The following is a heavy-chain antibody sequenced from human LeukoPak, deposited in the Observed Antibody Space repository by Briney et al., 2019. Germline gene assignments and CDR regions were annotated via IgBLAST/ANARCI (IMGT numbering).Heavy chain of an antibody. J-gene: IGHJ4*02. CDR2: INPSSGGT. D-gene: IGHD3-10*01. V-gene: IGHV1-2*02. CDR1: GYIFTDYY. CDR3: AKSQYSFGSGSTRPLFDH. Sequence: ASVKVSCKASGYIFTDYYIHWVRQARGQGLEWMGWINPSSGGTYFAQRFEARVTLTRDTSINTAYMEMRGLTSGDTAIYYCAKSQYSFGSGSTRPLFDHWGQGTLVTVSS.